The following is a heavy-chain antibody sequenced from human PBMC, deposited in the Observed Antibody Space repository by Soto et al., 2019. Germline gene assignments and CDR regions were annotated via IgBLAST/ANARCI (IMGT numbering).Heavy chain of an antibody. Sequence: PQSLSSSVSCGSIGNRSYYWGRIRQPPGKGLEWIGSIYYSGSTYYNPSLKSRVTISVDTSKNQFSLKLSPVTAADTAVYYCARLRSYSLDVWGQGTTVTVSS. CDR3: ARLRSYSLDV. CDR2: IYYSGST. D-gene: IGHD4-4*01. J-gene: IGHJ6*02. V-gene: IGHV4-39*01. CDR1: CGSIGNRSYY.